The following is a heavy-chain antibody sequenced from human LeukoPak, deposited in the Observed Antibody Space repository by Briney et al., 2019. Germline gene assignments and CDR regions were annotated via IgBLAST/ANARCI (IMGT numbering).Heavy chain of an antibody. Sequence: SETLSLTCTVSGGSNGSYYWSWIRQPPGKGLEWIGYIYYSGSTNYNPSLKSRVTISVDTSKNQFSLKLSSVTAADTAVYYCAIGRIYCSGGSCYSDAFDIWGQGTMVTVSS. CDR1: GGSNGSYY. CDR2: IYYSGST. V-gene: IGHV4-59*01. CDR3: AIGRIYCSGGSCYSDAFDI. J-gene: IGHJ3*02. D-gene: IGHD2-15*01.